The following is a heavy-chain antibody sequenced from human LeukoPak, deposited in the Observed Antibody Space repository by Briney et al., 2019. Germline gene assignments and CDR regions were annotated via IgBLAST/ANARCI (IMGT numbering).Heavy chain of an antibody. CDR2: MNPNSGNT. J-gene: IGHJ6*03. D-gene: IGHD2-21*01. CDR1: GYTFTSYD. Sequence: ASVKVSCKASGYTFTSYDINWVRQATGQGLEWMGWMNPNSGNTGYAQKFQGRVTMTEDTSTDTAYMELSSLRSEDTAVYYCATGGYCGGDCYSNYYYYMDVWGKGTTVTVSS. CDR3: ATGGYCGGDCYSNYYYYMDV. V-gene: IGHV1-8*02.